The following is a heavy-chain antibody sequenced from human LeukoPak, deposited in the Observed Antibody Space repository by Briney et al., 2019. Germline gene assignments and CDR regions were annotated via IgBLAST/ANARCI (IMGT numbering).Heavy chain of an antibody. CDR2: IYYSGST. Sequence: PLETLSLTCTVSGGSISSYYWSWIRQPPGKGLEWIGYIYYSGSTNYNPSLKSRVTISVDTSKNQFSLKLSSVTAADTAVYYCARTGPRGWFDPWGQGTLVTVSA. V-gene: IGHV4-59*01. CDR1: GGSISSYY. CDR3: ARTGPRGWFDP. D-gene: IGHD3-10*01. J-gene: IGHJ5*02.